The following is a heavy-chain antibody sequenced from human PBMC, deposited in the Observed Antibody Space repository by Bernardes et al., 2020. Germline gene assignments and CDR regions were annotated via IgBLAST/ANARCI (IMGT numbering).Heavy chain of an antibody. V-gene: IGHV1-18*01. CDR3: ARAHYDSSGYLVYFDY. J-gene: IGHJ4*02. Sequence: ASVKVSCKASGYTFTSYGISWVRQAPGQGLEWMGWISAFNGNTNYAQKLQGRVTMTTDTSTSTAYMELRSLRSDDTAVYYCARAHYDSSGYLVYFDYWGQGTLVTVSS. D-gene: IGHD3-22*01. CDR2: ISAFNGNT. CDR1: GYTFTSYG.